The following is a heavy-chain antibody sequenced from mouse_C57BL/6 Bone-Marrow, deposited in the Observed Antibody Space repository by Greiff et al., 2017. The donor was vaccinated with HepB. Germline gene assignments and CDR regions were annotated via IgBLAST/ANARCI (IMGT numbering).Heavy chain of an antibody. CDR3: ANPYGFPFAY. V-gene: IGHV1-9*01. J-gene: IGHJ3*01. CDR2: ILPGSGST. CDR1: GYTFTGYW. D-gene: IGHD1-1*01. Sequence: QVQLKESGAELMKPGASVKLSCKATGYTFTGYWIEWVKQRPGHGLEWIGEILPGSGSTTYNEKFKGKATFTADTSSNTAYMQLSSLTTEDSAIYSCANPYGFPFAYWGQGTLVTVSA.